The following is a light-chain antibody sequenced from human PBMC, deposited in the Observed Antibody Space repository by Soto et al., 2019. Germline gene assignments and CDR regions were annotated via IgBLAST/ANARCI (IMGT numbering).Light chain of an antibody. J-gene: IGKJ1*01. CDR3: QQYGGSTRT. CDR1: QSVTTQ. CDR2: GAS. Sequence: IVLTQSPGTLSLSPGERATLSCRASQSVTTQLAWYQQKPGQAPRLIIHGASSRATGVPDRITGSGSGTDFTLSISRLEPEDFAVYHCQQYGGSTRTFGQGTKVDNK. V-gene: IGKV3-20*01.